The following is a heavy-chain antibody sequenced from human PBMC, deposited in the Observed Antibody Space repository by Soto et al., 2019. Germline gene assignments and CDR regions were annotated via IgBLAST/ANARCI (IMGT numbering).Heavy chain of an antibody. V-gene: IGHV1-2*04. J-gene: IGHJ6*03. CDR2: INPNSGGT. CDR3: ARGGIYDFWSGYPGSYYMDV. CDR1: GYTFTGYY. D-gene: IGHD3-3*01. Sequence: ASVKVSCKASGYTFTGYYIHWVRQAPGQGLEWMGWINPNSGGTNYAQKFQGWVTMTRDTSISTAYMELSRLRSDDTAVYYCARGGIYDFWSGYPGSYYMDVWGKGTTVTVPS.